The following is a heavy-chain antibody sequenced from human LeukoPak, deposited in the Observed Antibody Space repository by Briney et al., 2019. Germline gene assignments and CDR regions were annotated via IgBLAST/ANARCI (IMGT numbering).Heavy chain of an antibody. D-gene: IGHD6-19*01. V-gene: IGHV3-30-3*01. J-gene: IGHJ4*02. Sequence: PGGSLRLSCAASGFTFSSYAMHWVRPAPGKGLEWVAVISYDGSNKYYADSVKGRFTISRDNSKNTLYLQMNSLRAEDTAVYYCARATGIAVAFDYWGQGTLVTVSS. CDR2: ISYDGSNK. CDR3: ARATGIAVAFDY. CDR1: GFTFSSYA.